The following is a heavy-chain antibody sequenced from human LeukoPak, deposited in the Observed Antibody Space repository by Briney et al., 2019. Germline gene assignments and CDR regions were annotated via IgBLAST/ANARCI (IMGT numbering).Heavy chain of an antibody. CDR2: IIPIFGTA. D-gene: IGHD6-19*01. J-gene: IGHJ4*02. Sequence: SVTVSFKASGGTFSSYAISWVRQAPGQGLEWMGGIIPIFGTANYAQKFQGRVTITADKSTSTAYMALSSLSSEDTAVYYCAHQRRGVAVAPPGTSDYWSQATLVTVSS. CDR1: GGTFSSYA. CDR3: AHQRRGVAVAPPGTSDY. V-gene: IGHV1-69*06.